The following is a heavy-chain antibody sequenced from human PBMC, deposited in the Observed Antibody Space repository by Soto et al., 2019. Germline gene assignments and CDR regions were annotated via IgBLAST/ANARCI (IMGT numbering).Heavy chain of an antibody. D-gene: IGHD2-8*02. CDR1: GGSFSGHY. CDR2: INHSGST. Sequence: SETLSLTCTVYGGSFSGHYWTWIRQPPGTGLEWIGEINHSGSTNYNPSLKSRVTISVDTSKNQFSLKLTSVTAADTAVYYCARDKITGLFDYWGQGTLVTVSS. J-gene: IGHJ4*02. V-gene: IGHV4-34*01. CDR3: ARDKITGLFDY.